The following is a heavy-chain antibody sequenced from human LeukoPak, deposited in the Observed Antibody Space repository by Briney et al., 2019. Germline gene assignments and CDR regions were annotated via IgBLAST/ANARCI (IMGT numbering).Heavy chain of an antibody. CDR2: IIPIFGTA. Sequence: SVKVSCKASGGTFSSYAISWVRQAPGQGLEWMGRIIPIFGTANYAQKFQGRVTITTDESTSTAYMELSSLRSEDTAVYYCARGSSPEYCGGDCSSYYFDYWGQGTLVTVSS. J-gene: IGHJ4*02. V-gene: IGHV1-69*05. CDR1: GGTFSSYA. CDR3: ARGSSPEYCGGDCSSYYFDY. D-gene: IGHD2-21*02.